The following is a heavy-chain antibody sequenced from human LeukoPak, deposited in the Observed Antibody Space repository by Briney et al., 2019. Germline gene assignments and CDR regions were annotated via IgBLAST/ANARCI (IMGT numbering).Heavy chain of an antibody. V-gene: IGHV1-18*01. CDR1: GYTFTSYG. Sequence: GASVNVSCKASGYTFTSYGISWVRQAPGQGLEWMGWISAYNGNTNYAQKLQGRVTMTTDTSTSTAYMELRSLRSDDTAVYYCARDERVTTVRGIFTNKLYYYYGMDVWGQGTTVTVSS. J-gene: IGHJ6*02. D-gene: IGHD3-10*01. CDR2: ISAYNGNT. CDR3: ARDERVTTVRGIFTNKLYYYYGMDV.